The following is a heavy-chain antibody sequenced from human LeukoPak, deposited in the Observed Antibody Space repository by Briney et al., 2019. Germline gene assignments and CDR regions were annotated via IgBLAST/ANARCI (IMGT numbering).Heavy chain of an antibody. D-gene: IGHD1-1*01. CDR1: GYTFTSYG. CDR2: ISAYNGNT. CDR3: ARVHLHKLPHNWFDP. Sequence: GASVKVSCKASGYTFTSYGISWVRQAPGQGLEWMGWISAYNGNTNYAQKLQGRVTMTTDTSTSTAYMELRSLRSDDTAVYYCARVHLHKLPHNWFDPWGQGTLVTVSS. J-gene: IGHJ5*02. V-gene: IGHV1-18*01.